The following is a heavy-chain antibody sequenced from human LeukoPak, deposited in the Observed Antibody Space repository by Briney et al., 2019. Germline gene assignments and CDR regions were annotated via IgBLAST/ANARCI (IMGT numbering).Heavy chain of an antibody. CDR2: FYYSGST. CDR1: GRSIISSSYY. J-gene: IGHJ4*02. V-gene: IGHV4-39*01. CDR3: ARLPIQTTSDYIDF. Sequence: QPSETLSLTCTVYGRSIISSSYYSGWIPQPPGKGLDRLGNFYYSGSTYYNPSLKRRVTISLHTSQKQFALTLTSLTAPDSVGDYCARLPIQTTSDYIDFWGQGTLVTVSS. D-gene: IGHD2/OR15-2a*01.